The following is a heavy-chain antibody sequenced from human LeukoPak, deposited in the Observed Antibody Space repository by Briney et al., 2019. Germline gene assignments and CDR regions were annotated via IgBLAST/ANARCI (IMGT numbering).Heavy chain of an antibody. J-gene: IGHJ4*02. CDR3: ASGTYDSSGYYYVRRVRFDY. CDR1: GGSFSGYY. CDR2: INHSGST. Sequence: TSETLSLTCAVYGGSFSGYYWSWIRQPPGKGLEWIGEINHSGSTNYNPSLKSRVTISVDTSKNQFSLKLSSVTAADTAVYYCASGTYDSSGYYYVRRVRFDYWGQGTLVTVSS. V-gene: IGHV4-34*01. D-gene: IGHD3-22*01.